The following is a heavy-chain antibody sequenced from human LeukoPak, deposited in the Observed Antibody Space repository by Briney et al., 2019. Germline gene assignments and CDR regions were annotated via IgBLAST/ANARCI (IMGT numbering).Heavy chain of an antibody. J-gene: IGHJ4*02. CDR2: ISSSSGYT. CDR1: GFTFSDYY. CDR3: AREGRGWYYFDY. D-gene: IGHD6-19*01. Sequence: PGGSLRLSCAASGFTFSDYYMSWIRQAPGKGLEWVSYISSSSGYTNYADSVKGRFTISRDNAKNSLYLQMNSLRAEDTAVYYCAREGRGWYYFDYWGQGTLVTVSS. V-gene: IGHV3-11*05.